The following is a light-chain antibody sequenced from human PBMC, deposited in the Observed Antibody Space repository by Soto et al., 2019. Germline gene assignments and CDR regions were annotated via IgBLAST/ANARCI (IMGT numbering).Light chain of an antibody. J-gene: IGKJ5*01. V-gene: IGKV1-33*01. CDR3: QQYDNLPRPRA. Sequence: DIQMTQSPSSLSASVGDRVTITCQASQDISNYLNWYQQKPGKAPKLLIYDASNLETGVPSRFSGSGSGTDFTFTISSLQPEDIATYYGQQYDNLPRPRAFGQGTRLEIK. CDR2: DAS. CDR1: QDISNY.